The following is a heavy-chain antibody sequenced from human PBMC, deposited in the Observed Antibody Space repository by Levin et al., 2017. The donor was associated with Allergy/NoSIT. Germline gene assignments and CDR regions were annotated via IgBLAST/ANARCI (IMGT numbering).Heavy chain of an antibody. CDR3: ARDNIGLPDAFDI. V-gene: IGHV3-9*01. D-gene: IGHD3-10*01. CDR1: GFTFDDYA. J-gene: IGHJ3*02. CDR2: ISWNSGSI. Sequence: GGSLRLSCAASGFTFDDYAMHWVRQAPGKGLEWVSGISWNSGSIGYADSVKGRFTISRDNAKNSLYLQMNSLLTENTDLYYCARDNIGLPDAFDIWGQGTMVIVSS.